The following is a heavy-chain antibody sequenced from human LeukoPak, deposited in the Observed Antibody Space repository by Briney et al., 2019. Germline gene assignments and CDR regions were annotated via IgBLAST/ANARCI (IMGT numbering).Heavy chain of an antibody. D-gene: IGHD2-8*01. V-gene: IGHV3-30*04. Sequence: GGSLRLSCAASGFTFSSYAMHWVRQAPGKGLEWVAVISYDGSNKYYADSVKGRFTISRDNSKNTLYLQMNSLRAEDTAVYYCAKDRCSNGIGCYYYYMDVWGKGTTVTISS. CDR1: GFTFSSYA. J-gene: IGHJ6*03. CDR2: ISYDGSNK. CDR3: AKDRCSNGIGCYYYYMDV.